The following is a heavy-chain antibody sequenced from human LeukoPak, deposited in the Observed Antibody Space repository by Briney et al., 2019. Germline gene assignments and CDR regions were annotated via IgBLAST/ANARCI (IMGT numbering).Heavy chain of an antibody. V-gene: IGHV4-59*01. CDR1: GGYISSYY. J-gene: IGHJ3*02. CDR3: ARPAVWSSEEAFDI. Sequence: SETLSLTCSVSGGYISSYYWSWLRQSPGKTLEWIGYVHYSGNTNYNPSLKSRVTISVDTSKNQFFLKLTSVTTADTAVYFCARPAVWSSEEAFDIWGQGTMVTVSS. CDR2: VHYSGNT. D-gene: IGHD2-2*01.